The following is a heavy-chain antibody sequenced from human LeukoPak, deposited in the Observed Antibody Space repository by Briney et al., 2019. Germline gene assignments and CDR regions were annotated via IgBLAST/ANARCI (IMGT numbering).Heavy chain of an antibody. Sequence: GGSLRPSCAASGFTFSSYAMNWVRQAPGKGLEWVSSISSGSNYIYYADSVKGRFTISRDNAKNSLYLQMNSLRADDAAVYYCARDLRLRGQGTLVTVSS. CDR2: ISSGSNYI. CDR3: ARDLRL. V-gene: IGHV3-21*01. CDR1: GFTFSSYA. J-gene: IGHJ4*02.